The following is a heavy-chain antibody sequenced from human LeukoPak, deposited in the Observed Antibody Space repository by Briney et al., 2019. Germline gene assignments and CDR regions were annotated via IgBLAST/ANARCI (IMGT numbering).Heavy chain of an antibody. CDR1: GGSISNYY. V-gene: IGHV4-59*12. Sequence: KPSETLSLTCTVSGGSISNYYWSWIRQPPGKGLEWIAYINYSGDTNYNPSLKSRVTISVDTSKNQFSLKLSSVTAADTAVYYCARYDSSGYSFDYWGQGTLVTVSS. D-gene: IGHD3-22*01. CDR3: ARYDSSGYSFDY. J-gene: IGHJ4*02. CDR2: INYSGDT.